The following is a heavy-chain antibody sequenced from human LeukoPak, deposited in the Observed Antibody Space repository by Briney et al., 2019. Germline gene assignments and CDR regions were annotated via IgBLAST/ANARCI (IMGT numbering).Heavy chain of an antibody. CDR1: GYSFTGYY. J-gene: IGHJ4*02. D-gene: IGHD1-1*01. CDR3: ARSHCTTSSCDTTYFQF. Sequence: ASVQVSCKASGYSFTGYYIQWLRQTPGQGLEWIGWINPNSGVTRYPQKFQDRVTLTRDTSMNTAYMELRRLTPDDTAIYYCARSHCTTSSCDTTYFQFWGQGTPITVSS. CDR2: INPNSGVT. V-gene: IGHV1-2*02.